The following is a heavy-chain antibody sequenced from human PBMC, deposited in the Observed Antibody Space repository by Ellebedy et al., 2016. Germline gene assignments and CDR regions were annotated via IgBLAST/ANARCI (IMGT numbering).Heavy chain of an antibody. CDR1: GGSISSSNYY. Sequence: SETLSLXXTVSGGSISSSNYYWGWIRQPPGKGLEWIGTIYYSGTTYYNPSLKSRVTMSVDTSKNQFSLKLTSVTAADTAVYYCVRTHYSDNSGSYYFDYWGQGTLVTVSS. D-gene: IGHD3-22*01. CDR2: IYYSGTT. V-gene: IGHV4-39*07. CDR3: VRTHYSDNSGSYYFDY. J-gene: IGHJ4*02.